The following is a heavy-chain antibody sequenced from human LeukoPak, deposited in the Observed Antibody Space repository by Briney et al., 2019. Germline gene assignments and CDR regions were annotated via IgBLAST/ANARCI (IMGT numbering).Heavy chain of an antibody. CDR1: GFTFRTYS. CDR3: ARTPGERYCSGGSCYFHYYYMDV. V-gene: IGHV3-21*01. Sequence: GGSLRLSCAASGFTFRTYSMNWVRQAPGKGLEWVSSISSSSGYIYYADSVKGRFTISRDNARNSLYLQMNSLRAEDTAVYYCARTPGERYCSGGSCYFHYYYMDVWGKGTTVTVSS. D-gene: IGHD2-15*01. J-gene: IGHJ6*03. CDR2: ISSSSGYI.